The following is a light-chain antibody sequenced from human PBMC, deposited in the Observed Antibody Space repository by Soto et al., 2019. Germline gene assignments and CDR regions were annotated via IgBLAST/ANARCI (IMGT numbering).Light chain of an antibody. Sequence: QSALTQPASVSGSPGQSITISCTGTSSDVGNYNLVSWYQQYPGKAPKLMIYEGGKRHSGVSNRFSGSKSGNTDSLTISGLQAEDEADYYCCSFALRSTLIFGGGTKLTVL. CDR1: SSDVGNYNL. V-gene: IGLV2-23*01. CDR2: EGG. CDR3: CSFALRSTLI. J-gene: IGLJ2*01.